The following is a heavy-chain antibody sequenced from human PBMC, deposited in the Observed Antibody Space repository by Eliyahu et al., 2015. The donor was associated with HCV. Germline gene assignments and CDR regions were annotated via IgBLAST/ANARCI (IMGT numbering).Heavy chain of an antibody. Sequence: QVQLVESGGGVVQPGRSLRLSCAASGFTFSSYGMHWVRQAPGKGLEWVAVISYDGSNKYYADSVKGRFTISRDNSKNTLYLQTNSLRDGDTAVYYCAKDRDTAMVRGMDVWGQGTTVTVAS. V-gene: IGHV3-30*18. CDR3: AKDRDTAMVRGMDV. D-gene: IGHD5-18*01. CDR1: GFTFSSYG. CDR2: ISYDGSNK. J-gene: IGHJ6*02.